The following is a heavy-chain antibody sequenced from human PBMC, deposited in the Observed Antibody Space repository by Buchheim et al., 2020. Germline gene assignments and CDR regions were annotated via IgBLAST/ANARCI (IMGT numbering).Heavy chain of an antibody. CDR1: ALTVSSNY. J-gene: IGHJ4*02. Sequence: EVQLVESGGGLVQPGGSLRLSCAASALTVSSNYMSWVRQAPGKGLEWVSVIYSGGSTYYADSVNGRFTISRDNSKNTLYLQMNSLRAEDTAVYYCARALAARFFDYWGQGTL. CDR2: IYSGGST. V-gene: IGHV3-66*01. CDR3: ARALAARFFDY. D-gene: IGHD6-6*01.